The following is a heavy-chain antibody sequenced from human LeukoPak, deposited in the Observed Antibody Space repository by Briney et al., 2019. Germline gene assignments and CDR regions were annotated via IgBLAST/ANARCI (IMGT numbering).Heavy chain of an antibody. CDR1: GFTFSSYA. D-gene: IGHD4-17*01. Sequence: GGSLRLSCAASGFTFSSYAMSWVRQAPGKGLEWVSNIKQDGSEKYYVDSVKGRFTISRDNAKKSLYLQMNSLRAEDTAIYYCARDGAPFDFWGQGTLVTVSS. V-gene: IGHV3-7*01. CDR2: IKQDGSEK. J-gene: IGHJ4*02. CDR3: ARDGAPFDF.